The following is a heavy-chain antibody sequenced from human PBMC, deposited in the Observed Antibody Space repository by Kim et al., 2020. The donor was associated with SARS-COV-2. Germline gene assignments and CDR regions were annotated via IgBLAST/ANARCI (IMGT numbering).Heavy chain of an antibody. D-gene: IGHD1-26*01. V-gene: IGHV5-51*01. J-gene: IGHJ4*02. CDR2: IYPGDSDS. Sequence: GESLKISCEGSEYSFTSYWIGWVRQMPGKGLEWMGIIYPGDSDSRYSPSFQGQVTISVDKSINTAYLQWSSLMDSDSAMYYCAIQSNSGDWRFDYWGQGTLVTVSS. CDR3: AIQSNSGDWRFDY. CDR1: EYSFTSYW.